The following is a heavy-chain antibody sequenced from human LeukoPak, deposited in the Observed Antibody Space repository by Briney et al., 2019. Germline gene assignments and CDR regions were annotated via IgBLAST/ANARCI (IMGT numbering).Heavy chain of an antibody. Sequence: SGGSLRLSCAASGFTVSSNYMNWVRQAPGKGLEWVSSISRSGRHIYCADSMKGRFTISRDNAKNSLYLQMNGLRAEDTAVYYCARVAEAAAFDYWGQGTLATVSS. CDR2: ISRSGRHI. D-gene: IGHD6-13*01. CDR3: ARVAEAAAFDY. V-gene: IGHV3-21*01. CDR1: GFTVSSNY. J-gene: IGHJ4*02.